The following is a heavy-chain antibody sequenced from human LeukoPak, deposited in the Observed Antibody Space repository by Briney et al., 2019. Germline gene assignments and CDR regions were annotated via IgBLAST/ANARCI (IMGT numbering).Heavy chain of an antibody. D-gene: IGHD4-17*01. J-gene: IGHJ4*01. V-gene: IGHV1-18*01. CDR2: ISDYNGNT. CDR3: ARDRVGGDLTGVSLY. CDR1: GYPFDNFG. Sequence: AAVKVSCKASGYPFDNFGLTWVRQAPGQGVEWMGWISDYNGNTHYAQKFRGRLTLTTETSTSTAYLELRSLKSDDTAVYYCARDRVGGDLTGVSLYWGQGTLVTVSS.